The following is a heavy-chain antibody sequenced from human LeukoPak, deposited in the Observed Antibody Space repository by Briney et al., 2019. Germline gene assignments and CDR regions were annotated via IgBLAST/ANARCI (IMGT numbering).Heavy chain of an antibody. J-gene: IGHJ4*02. Sequence: GGSLRLSCAASGFTVISNYMSWVRQAPGKGLEWVSVIYSGGSTSYADSVKGRFVISRDNSKNTVYLQMNSLRVDDTARYYCAQDGAWLRFDHWGQGTLVTVSS. D-gene: IGHD5-12*01. CDR2: IYSGGST. CDR1: GFTVISNY. V-gene: IGHV3-53*01. CDR3: AQDGAWLRFDH.